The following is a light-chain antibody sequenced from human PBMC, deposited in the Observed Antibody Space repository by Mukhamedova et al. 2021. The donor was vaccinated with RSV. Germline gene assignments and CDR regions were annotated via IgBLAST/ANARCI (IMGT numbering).Light chain of an antibody. CDR3: QQYSDYPVS. J-gene: IGKJ5*01. Sequence: GVPSRFSGSGSGTDFTLTISGLQPEDFGTYYCQQYSDYPVSFGLGTRLDIK. V-gene: IGKV1-13*01.